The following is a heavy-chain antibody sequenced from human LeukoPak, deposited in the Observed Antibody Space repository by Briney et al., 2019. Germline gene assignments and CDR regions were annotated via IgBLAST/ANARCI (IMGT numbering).Heavy chain of an antibody. CDR1: GYTLTGYY. V-gene: IGHV1-2*02. CDR2: INPNSGGT. CDR3: ARNRVNAYYYGMDV. D-gene: IGHD1-14*01. J-gene: IGHJ6*02. Sequence: GASVKVSCKASGYTLTGYYMHWVRQAPGQGLEWMGWINPNSGGTNYAQKFQGRVTMTRDTSISTAYMELSRLRSDDTAVYYCARNRVNAYYYGMDVWGQGTTVTVSS.